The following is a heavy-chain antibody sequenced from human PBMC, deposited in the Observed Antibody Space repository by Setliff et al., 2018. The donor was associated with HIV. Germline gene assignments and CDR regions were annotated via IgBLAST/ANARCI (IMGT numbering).Heavy chain of an antibody. Sequence: SETLSLTCTVSGGSISSHYWIWIRQPPGKGLEWIGYIHYSGATNYNPSLRSRVTISLDTSRTQFSLRLSSVTAADTAVYYCARHSPNVGVRGDAFDIWGQGTVVTVSS. V-gene: IGHV4-59*08. CDR2: IHYSGAT. CDR1: GGSISSHY. D-gene: IGHD2-8*01. CDR3: ARHSPNVGVRGDAFDI. J-gene: IGHJ3*02.